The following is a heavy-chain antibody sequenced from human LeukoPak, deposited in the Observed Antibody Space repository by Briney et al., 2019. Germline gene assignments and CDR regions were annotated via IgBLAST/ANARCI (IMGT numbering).Heavy chain of an antibody. CDR1: GFTFSSYG. V-gene: IGHV3-30*18. Sequence: PGGSLRLSCAASGFTFSSYGIHWVRQAPGKGLEWVAAISYDGSNKNYADSVKGRFTISRDNSKNTLYLQMNSLRAEDTAVYYCAKELKGWLQAFDYWGQGTLVTVSS. CDR2: ISYDGSNK. D-gene: IGHD5-24*01. J-gene: IGHJ4*02. CDR3: AKELKGWLQAFDY.